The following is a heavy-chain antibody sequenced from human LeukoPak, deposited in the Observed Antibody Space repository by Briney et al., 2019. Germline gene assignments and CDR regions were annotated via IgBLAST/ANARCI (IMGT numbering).Heavy chain of an antibody. CDR1: GYTFTGYY. J-gene: IGHJ4*02. Sequence: GASVKVSCKASGYTFTGYYMHWVRQAPGQGLEWMGWINPNSGGTNYAQKFQGRVTMTRDTSISTAYMELSRLRSDDTAVYYCAVGLSMVRGVINDYWGQGTLVTSPQ. CDR2: INPNSGGT. CDR3: AVGLSMVRGVINDY. V-gene: IGHV1-2*02. D-gene: IGHD3-10*01.